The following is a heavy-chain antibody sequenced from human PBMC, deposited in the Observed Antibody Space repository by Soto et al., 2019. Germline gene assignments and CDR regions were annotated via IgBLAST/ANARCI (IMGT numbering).Heavy chain of an antibody. CDR3: TLWFGDPSFDY. J-gene: IGHJ4*02. Sequence: SETLSLTCTVSGCSISSSSYYWGWVRQPPGKGLEWIGSIYYSGSTYYNQSLKSRVTISVDTSKIHFSLKLSSVTAADTAVYYCTLWFGDPSFDYWGQGTLVTVS. CDR2: IYYSGST. CDR1: GCSISSSSYY. V-gene: IGHV4-39*01. D-gene: IGHD3-10*01.